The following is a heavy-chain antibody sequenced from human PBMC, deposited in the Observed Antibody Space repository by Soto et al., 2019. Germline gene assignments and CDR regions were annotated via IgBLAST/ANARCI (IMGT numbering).Heavy chain of an antibody. CDR2: IDWDDDK. CDR3: APIRRDFQLWSSSPLPYYYGMDV. J-gene: IGHJ6*02. D-gene: IGHD5-18*01. Sequence: SGPTLVNPTQTLTLTCTFSGFSLSTSGMCVSWIRQPPGKALEWLALIDWDDDKYYSTSLKTRLTISKDTSKNQVVLTMTNMDPVHKATYSCAPIRRDFQLWSSSPLPYYYGMDVWGQGTTVTVS. CDR1: GFSLSTSGMC. V-gene: IGHV2-70*01.